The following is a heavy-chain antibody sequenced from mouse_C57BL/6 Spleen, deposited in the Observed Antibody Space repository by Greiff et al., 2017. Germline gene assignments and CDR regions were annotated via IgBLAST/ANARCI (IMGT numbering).Heavy chain of an antibody. CDR1: GFTFSSYT. CDR2: ISGGGGNT. D-gene: IGHD4-1*02. V-gene: IGHV5-9*01. J-gene: IGHJ2*01. CDR3: ARLQLGFDY. Sequence: EVKVVESGGGLVKPGGSLKLSCAASGFTFSSYTMSWVRQTPEKRLEWVATISGGGGNTYYPDSVKGRFTISRDNAKNTLYLQMSSLRSEDTALYYCARLQLGFDYWGQGTTLTVSS.